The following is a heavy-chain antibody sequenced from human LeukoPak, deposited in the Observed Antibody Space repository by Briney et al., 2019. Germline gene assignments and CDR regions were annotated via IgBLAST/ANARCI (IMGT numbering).Heavy chain of an antibody. CDR3: ARESGFMMVGEPNADNWFDP. J-gene: IGHJ5*02. CDR2: ISDDGSKR. D-gene: IGHD3-22*01. V-gene: IGHV3-30*04. Sequence: TGRSPRLSCAGAGFTIRNSAFHWVRQAPGKGLEWVAVISDDGSKRFYADSVKGRFTISRDNSKDTLYLHMKTLRPEDTAVYYCARESGFMMVGEPNADNWFDPWGQGTPVTVFS. CDR1: GFTIRNSA.